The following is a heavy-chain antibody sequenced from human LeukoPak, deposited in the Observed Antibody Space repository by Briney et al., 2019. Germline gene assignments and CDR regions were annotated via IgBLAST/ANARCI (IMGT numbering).Heavy chain of an antibody. Sequence: GGSLRLSCAASGFTFSSYSMNWVRQAPGKGLEWVSSISSSSSYIYYADSVKGRFTISRDNAKNSLYLQMNSLKAEDTAVYYCARETRSSGYYPDAFDIWGQGTMVTVSS. CDR1: GFTFSSYS. V-gene: IGHV3-21*01. CDR2: ISSSSSYI. D-gene: IGHD3-22*01. CDR3: ARETRSSGYYPDAFDI. J-gene: IGHJ3*02.